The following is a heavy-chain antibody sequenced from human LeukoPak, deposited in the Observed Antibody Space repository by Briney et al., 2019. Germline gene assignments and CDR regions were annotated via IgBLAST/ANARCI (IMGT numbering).Heavy chain of an antibody. Sequence: SVKVSCKASGGTFSSYSITWVRQAPGQGLEWMGGIIPIFGTANYAQKFQGRVTITADESTSTAYMELSSLRSEDTAVYYCARIGETDDAFDIWGQGTMVTVSS. CDR1: GGTFSSYS. D-gene: IGHD3-10*01. J-gene: IGHJ3*02. CDR3: ARIGETDDAFDI. CDR2: IIPIFGTA. V-gene: IGHV1-69*13.